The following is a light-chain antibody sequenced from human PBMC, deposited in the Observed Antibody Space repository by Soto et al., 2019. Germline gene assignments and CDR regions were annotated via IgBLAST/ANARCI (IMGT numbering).Light chain of an antibody. J-gene: IGKJ1*01. V-gene: IGKV3D-15*02. CDR2: RAS. CDR3: HQHGGSPET. CDR1: QRVYSN. Sequence: EILMTHSPDTLSVSPGESATLSCRASQRVYSNLAWYRQRHGQAPRLLIFRASNKATGIPDRFSGSGSGTEFTLTISGLETEDSGIYHCHQHGGSPETFGQGTKVDIK.